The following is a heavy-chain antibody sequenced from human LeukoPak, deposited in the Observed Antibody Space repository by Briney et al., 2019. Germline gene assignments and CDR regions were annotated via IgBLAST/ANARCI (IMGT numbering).Heavy chain of an antibody. D-gene: IGHD3-3*01. V-gene: IGHV3-23*01. CDR1: GFTFSSYA. CDR2: ISGSGGST. CDR3: TREADTYYDFWSGPQQGYAFDI. J-gene: IGHJ3*02. Sequence: GGSLRLSCAASGFTFSSYAMSWVRQAPGKGLEWVSAISGSGGSTYYADSVKGRFTISRDDSMNTAYLQMNSLKTEDTAVYYCTREADTYYDFWSGPQQGYAFDIWGQGTMVTVSS.